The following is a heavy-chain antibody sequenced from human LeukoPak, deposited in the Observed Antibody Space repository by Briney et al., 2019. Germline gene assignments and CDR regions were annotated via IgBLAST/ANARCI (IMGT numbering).Heavy chain of an antibody. CDR1: GYTFTSYG. V-gene: IGHV1-18*01. D-gene: IGHD2-8*01. CDR3: ARDASRHCTNGVCDTYYYYGMDV. CDR2: ISAYNGNT. Sequence: ASVKVSCTASGYTFTSYGISWVRQAPGQGLEWMGWISAYNGNTNYAQKLQGRVTMTTDTSTSTAYMELRSLRSDDTAVYYCARDASRHCTNGVCDTYYYYGMDVWGQGTTVTVSS. J-gene: IGHJ6*02.